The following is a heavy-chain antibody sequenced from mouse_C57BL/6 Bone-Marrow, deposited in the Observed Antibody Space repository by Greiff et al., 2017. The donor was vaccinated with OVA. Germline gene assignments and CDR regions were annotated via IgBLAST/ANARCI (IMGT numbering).Heavy chain of an antibody. V-gene: IGHV5-6*01. CDR3: ASHAYSYWYFDV. CDR2: ISSGGSYT. J-gene: IGHJ1*03. Sequence: EVNVVESGGDLVKPGGSLKLSCAASGFTFSSYCMSWVRQTPDKRLEWVATISSGGSYTHYPDSVKGRFTFSKDNAKNTLYLQLSSLKSEDTAMYYCASHAYSYWYFDVWGTGTTVTVSS. CDR1: GFTFSSYC.